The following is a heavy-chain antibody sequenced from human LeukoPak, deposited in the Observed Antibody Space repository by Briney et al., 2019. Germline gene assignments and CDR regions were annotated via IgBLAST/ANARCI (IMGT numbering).Heavy chain of an antibody. CDR1: GFTFSSYA. Sequence: GRSLRLSCAASGFTFSSYAMHWVRQAPGKGVEWVAVISYDGSNKYYADSVKGRFTISRDNSKNTLYLQMNSLRAEDTAVYYCARDTPGLLWFGELLFLLPDYWGQGTLVTVSS. CDR2: ISYDGSNK. D-gene: IGHD3-10*01. CDR3: ARDTPGLLWFGELLFLLPDY. J-gene: IGHJ4*02. V-gene: IGHV3-30-3*01.